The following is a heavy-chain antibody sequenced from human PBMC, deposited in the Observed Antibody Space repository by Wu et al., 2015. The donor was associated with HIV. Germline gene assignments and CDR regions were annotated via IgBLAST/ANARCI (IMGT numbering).Heavy chain of an antibody. J-gene: IGHJ4*02. V-gene: IGHV1-18*01. D-gene: IGHD3-9*01. CDR2: ISAYNGNT. CDR3: ARAPDVILTGYYKGSMFDY. CDR1: GYTFTNYG. Sequence: QVQLVQSGAEVKKPGASVKVSCKASGYTFTNYGIIWVRQAPGQGLEWMGWISAYNGNTNYAQMLQGRVTMTTDTSTSTAYMELRSLRSDDTAVFYCARAPDVILTGYYKGSMFDYWGQGTLVTVSS.